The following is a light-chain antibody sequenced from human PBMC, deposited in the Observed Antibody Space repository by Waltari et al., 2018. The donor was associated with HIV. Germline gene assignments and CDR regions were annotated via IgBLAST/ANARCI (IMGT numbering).Light chain of an antibody. CDR1: SSNIGSDF. Sequence: QSVLTQPPSASGTPGQRVTISCSGSSSNIGSDFVYWYQQLPGTAPKLLIYSNEQRPSGVPDLFSGSKSVTSASLAISGLRSEDEADYYCTTWDSSVTAWVFGGGTKLTVL. CDR3: TTWDSSVTAWV. CDR2: SNE. V-gene: IGLV1-47*02. J-gene: IGLJ3*02.